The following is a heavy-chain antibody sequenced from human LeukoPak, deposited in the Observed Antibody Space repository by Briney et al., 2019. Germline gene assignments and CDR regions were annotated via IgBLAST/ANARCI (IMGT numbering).Heavy chain of an antibody. CDR2: IYPGDSNT. J-gene: IGHJ3*02. V-gene: IGHV5-51*01. CDR3: ARPNFSGSYYGSFDI. Sequence: GESLQISCEGSGYGFTSYWIAWVRQMPGKGLEWMGIIYPGDSNTKYSPSFQGQVTISVDKSISTAHLQWRSLKASDTAMYYCARPNFSGSYYGSFDIWGQGTMVTVSS. D-gene: IGHD4-17*01. CDR1: GYGFTSYW.